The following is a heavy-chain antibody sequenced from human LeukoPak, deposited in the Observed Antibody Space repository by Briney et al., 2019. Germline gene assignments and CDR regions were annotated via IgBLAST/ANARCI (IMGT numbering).Heavy chain of an antibody. CDR3: ARDSGYLDY. Sequence: GGSLRLSCAASGFTFNSYAMHWVRQAPGKGLEWVAVISYDGSNKYYADSVKGRFTISRDNSKNTLYLQMNSLRAEDTAVYFCARDSGYLDYRGQGTLVTVSS. CDR1: GFTFNSYA. D-gene: IGHD3-22*01. V-gene: IGHV3-30*04. CDR2: ISYDGSNK. J-gene: IGHJ4*02.